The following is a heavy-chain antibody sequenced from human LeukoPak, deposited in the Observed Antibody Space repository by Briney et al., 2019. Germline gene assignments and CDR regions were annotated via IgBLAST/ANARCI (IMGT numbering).Heavy chain of an antibody. J-gene: IGHJ3*02. CDR3: ARDLTMIVVALRAFDI. D-gene: IGHD3-22*01. Sequence: GGSLRLSCAASGFTFSSYWMSWVRQAPGKGLEWVANIKQDGSEKCYVDSVKGRFTISRDNAKNSLYLQMNSLRAEDTAVYYCARDLTMIVVALRAFDIWGQGTMVTVSS. CDR2: IKQDGSEK. CDR1: GFTFSSYW. V-gene: IGHV3-7*01.